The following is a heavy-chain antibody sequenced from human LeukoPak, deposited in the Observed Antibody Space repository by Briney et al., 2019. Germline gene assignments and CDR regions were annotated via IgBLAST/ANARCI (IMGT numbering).Heavy chain of an antibody. CDR3: ACTYYYYYYMDV. Sequence: PSETLSLTCTVSGGSISSYYWSWIRQPAGKGLEWIGRIYTSGSTNYNPSLKSRVTISVDESKNQFSLKLSSVTAADTAVYYCACTYYYYYYMDVWGKGTTVTVSS. CDR2: IYTSGST. V-gene: IGHV4-4*07. CDR1: GGSISSYY. J-gene: IGHJ6*03.